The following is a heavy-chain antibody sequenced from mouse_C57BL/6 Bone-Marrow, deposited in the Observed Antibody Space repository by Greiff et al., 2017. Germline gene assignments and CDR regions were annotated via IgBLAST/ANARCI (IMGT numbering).Heavy chain of an antibody. D-gene: IGHD2-4*01. CDR1: GFNIKDDY. Sequence: EVQLKQSGAELVRPGASVKLSCTASGFNIKDDYMHWVKQRPEQGLEWIGWIDPENGDTEYASKFQGKATITADTSSNTAYLQLSSLTSEDTAVYYCTTGLLDYWGQGTSVTVSS. J-gene: IGHJ4*01. CDR2: IDPENGDT. CDR3: TTGLLDY. V-gene: IGHV14-4*01.